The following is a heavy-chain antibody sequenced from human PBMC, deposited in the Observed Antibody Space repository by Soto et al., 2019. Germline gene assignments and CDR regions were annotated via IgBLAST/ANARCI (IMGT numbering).Heavy chain of an antibody. D-gene: IGHD6-6*01. Sequence: QLQLQASGPGLVKPSETLSLTCTVTGGSISRSSYYWGWIRQPQGKVLEWIGSIYYSGSTYYNASLRCRVTISVDTSKNQFSLKLSSVTAADTAVYYCARLHARAPDYWGEGTLVTVSS. J-gene: IGHJ4*01. CDR1: GGSISRSSYY. CDR2: IYYSGST. V-gene: IGHV4-39*01. CDR3: ARLHARAPDY.